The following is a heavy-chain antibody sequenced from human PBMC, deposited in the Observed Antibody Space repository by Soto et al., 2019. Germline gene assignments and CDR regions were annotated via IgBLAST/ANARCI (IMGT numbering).Heavy chain of an antibody. V-gene: IGHV4-59*08. CDR2: IYYSGST. CDR3: ARQSLDCSGGSCYTYYFDY. D-gene: IGHD2-15*01. J-gene: IGHJ4*02. Sequence: SETLSLTCPVSGGSISSYYWSWIRQPPGKGLEWIGYIYYSGSTNYNPSLKSRVTISVDASRNQFSLKLSSVTAADTAVYYCARQSLDCSGGSCYTYYFDYWGQGTLVTVSS. CDR1: GGSISSYY.